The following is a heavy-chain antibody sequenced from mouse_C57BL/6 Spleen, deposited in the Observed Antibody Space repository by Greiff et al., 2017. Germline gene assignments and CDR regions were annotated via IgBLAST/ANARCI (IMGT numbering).Heavy chain of an antibody. J-gene: IGHJ2*01. D-gene: IGHD1-1*01. CDR1: GYTFTSYW. CDR3: ARYLGGSSYDYFDY. Sequence: VQLQQPGAELVRPGSSVKLSCKASGYTFTSYWMHWVKQRPRQGLEWIGNIDPSDSETHYNQKFKDKATLTVDKSSSTAYMQLSSLTSEDSSVYYCARYLGGSSYDYFDYWGQGTTLTVSS. CDR2: IDPSDSET. V-gene: IGHV1-52*01.